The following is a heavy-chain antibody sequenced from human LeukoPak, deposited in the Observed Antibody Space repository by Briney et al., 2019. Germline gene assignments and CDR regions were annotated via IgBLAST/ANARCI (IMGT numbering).Heavy chain of an antibody. CDR2: IGGSGGAT. D-gene: IGHD5-18*01. J-gene: IGHJ4*02. CDR1: GFTVSSYA. V-gene: IGHV3-23*01. Sequence: PGGSLRLSCAASGFTVSSYAMNWVRQAPGKGLEWVSAIGGSGGATYYADSVKGRFTISRDDSKNTLYLQMNSLRAGDTAVYYCVREARGYHYTYFDYWGQGTLVTVSS. CDR3: VREARGYHYTYFDY.